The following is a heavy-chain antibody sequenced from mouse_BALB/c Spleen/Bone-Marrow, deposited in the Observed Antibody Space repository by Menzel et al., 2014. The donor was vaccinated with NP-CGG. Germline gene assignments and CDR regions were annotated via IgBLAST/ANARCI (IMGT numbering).Heavy chain of an antibody. CDR2: IDPFNGGT. CDR1: GYSFTSYY. V-gene: IGHV1S135*01. J-gene: IGHJ3*01. D-gene: IGHD2-4*01. CDR3: AGSTMISAWLAY. Sequence: VQLQQSGPELMKPGASVKISCKASGYSFTSYYMHWVKQSHGKSLEWIGYIDPFNGGTSYNQKFKGKATLTVDKSSSTAYMHLSSLTSEDSAVYYCAGSTMISAWLAYWGQGTLVTVSA.